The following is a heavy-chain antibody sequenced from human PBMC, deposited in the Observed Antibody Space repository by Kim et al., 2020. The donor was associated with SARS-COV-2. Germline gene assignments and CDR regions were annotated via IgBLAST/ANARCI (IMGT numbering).Heavy chain of an antibody. V-gene: IGHV4-39*01. Sequence: NPSLKSRVTMSVDTSKNQFSLKMSSVTAADTAVDYCARRDNSGAHSWFDPWGQGTLVTVS. D-gene: IGHD3-22*01. J-gene: IGHJ5*02. CDR3: ARRDNSGAHSWFDP.